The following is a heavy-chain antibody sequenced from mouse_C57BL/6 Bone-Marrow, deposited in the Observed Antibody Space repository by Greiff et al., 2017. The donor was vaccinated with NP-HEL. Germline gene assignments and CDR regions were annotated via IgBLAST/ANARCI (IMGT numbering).Heavy chain of an antibody. CDR1: GFNIKDDY. CDR3: TTLAYYSNSLFAY. D-gene: IGHD2-5*01. V-gene: IGHV14-4*01. J-gene: IGHJ3*01. Sequence: EVKLVESGAELVRPGASVKLSCTASGFNIKDDYMHWVKQRPEQGLEWIGWIDPENGDTEYASKFQGKATITADTYSNTAYLQLSSLTSEDTAVYYCTTLAYYSNSLFAYWGQGTLVTVSA. CDR2: IDPENGDT.